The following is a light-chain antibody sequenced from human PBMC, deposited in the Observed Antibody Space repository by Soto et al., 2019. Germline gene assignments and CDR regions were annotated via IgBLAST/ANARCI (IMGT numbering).Light chain of an antibody. J-gene: IGKJ5*01. CDR1: QSISSN. V-gene: IGKV3-11*01. Sequence: EIVLTQSPATLSLSPGERAALSCRASQSISSNLAWYQQKPGQAPRLLIYDASNRATGIPARFSGSGSGTDFTLTISSLEPEDFAVYYCQQYGSSPRTFGQGTRLEIK. CDR3: QQYGSSPRT. CDR2: DAS.